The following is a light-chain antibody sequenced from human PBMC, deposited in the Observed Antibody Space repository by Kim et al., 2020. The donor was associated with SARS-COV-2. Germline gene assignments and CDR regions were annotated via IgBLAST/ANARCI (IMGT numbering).Light chain of an antibody. CDR3: QVWDVTSDHHV. V-gene: IGLV3-21*04. J-gene: IGLJ1*01. Sequence: SYELTQPPSVSVAPGKAATVTCGANNIGNKYVHWYQQKPGQAPVLVIYSNTDRPSGLPERFSGSNSGNTATLTITRVEAGDEADYYCQVWDVTSDHHVFGTGTKVTVL. CDR2: SNT. CDR1: NIGNKY.